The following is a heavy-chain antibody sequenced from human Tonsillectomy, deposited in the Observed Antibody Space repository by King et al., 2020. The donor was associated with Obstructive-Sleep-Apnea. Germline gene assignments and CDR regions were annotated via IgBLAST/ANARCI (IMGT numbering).Heavy chain of an antibody. V-gene: IGHV1-46*01. Sequence: QLVQSGAEVKKPGASVKVSCKASAYTFTSYYMHWVRQAPGQGLEWMGIINPSGGSPSYAQKFQGRVTMTRDTSTSTVYMELSSLRSDDTAVYYCSRGRGEWFGGKSWGQGTLVTVSS. J-gene: IGHJ4*02. CDR1: AYTFTSYY. CDR3: SRGRGEWFGGKS. D-gene: IGHD3-10*01. CDR2: INPSGGSP.